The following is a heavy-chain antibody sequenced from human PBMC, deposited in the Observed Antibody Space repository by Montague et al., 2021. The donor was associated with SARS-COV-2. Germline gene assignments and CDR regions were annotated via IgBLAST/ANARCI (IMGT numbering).Heavy chain of an antibody. J-gene: IGHJ3*02. CDR3: ARADITMVRGVSRWAFDI. V-gene: IGHV4-59*01. CDR1: GGSISTYY. CDR2: IYYSGST. D-gene: IGHD3-10*01. Sequence: SETLSLTCTVSGGSISTYYWSWIRQPPGKGLEWIGYIYYSGSTNYYPSLKSRVTISVDTSKNQFSLKLSSVTAADTAVYYRARADITMVRGVSRWAFDIWGQGTMVTVSS.